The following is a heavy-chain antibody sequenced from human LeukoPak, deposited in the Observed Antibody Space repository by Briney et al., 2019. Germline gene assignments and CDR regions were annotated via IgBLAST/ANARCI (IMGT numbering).Heavy chain of an antibody. CDR1: GLSIGDFW. CDR3: REGHYAGHD. CDR2: IKKDGSEK. Sequence: GGSLRLSCVTSGLSIGDFWMNWVRQAPGKGLEWVANIKKDGSEKYYVDSVKGRFTISRDNAKNSLYLQMNSLRAEDTAVYYCREGHYAGHDWGQGTLVTVSS. D-gene: IGHD3-16*01. V-gene: IGHV3-7*01. J-gene: IGHJ4*02.